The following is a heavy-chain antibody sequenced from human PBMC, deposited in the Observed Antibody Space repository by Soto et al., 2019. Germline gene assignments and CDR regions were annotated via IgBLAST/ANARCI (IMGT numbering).Heavy chain of an antibody. CDR3: AKDFDSYSSGRYGMDV. Sequence: GGSLRLSCAASVFTFSSHAMSWVRQAPGKGLEWVSTISPGGDNTYSADSVKGRFTISRDNSKNTLYLQMNSLRADDTAVYYCAKDFDSYSSGRYGMDVWRQGTTVTVSS. V-gene: IGHV3-23*01. CDR1: VFTFSSHA. J-gene: IGHJ6*02. D-gene: IGHD6-19*01. CDR2: ISPGGDNT.